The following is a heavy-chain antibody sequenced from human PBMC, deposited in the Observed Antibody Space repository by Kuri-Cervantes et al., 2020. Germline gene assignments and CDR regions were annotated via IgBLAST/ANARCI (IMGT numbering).Heavy chain of an antibody. J-gene: IGHJ5*02. CDR1: GFTVSTYG. Sequence: GGSLRLSCAASGFTVSTYGMHWVRQAPGKGLEWVAVLSYDGSKKFYADSVKGRFTISRDSSKNTLYLQMNSLRAEDTAVYYCARVLANDFWTSQRDGWFDPWGQGTLVTVSS. D-gene: IGHD3-3*01. CDR2: LSYDGSKK. CDR3: ARVLANDFWTSQRDGWFDP. V-gene: IGHV3-30*03.